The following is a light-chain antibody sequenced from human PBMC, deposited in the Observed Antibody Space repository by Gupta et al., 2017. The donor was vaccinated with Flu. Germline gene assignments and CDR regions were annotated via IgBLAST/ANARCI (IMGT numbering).Light chain of an antibody. J-gene: IGKJ5*01. CDR3: RQHNSYPNR. Sequence: PSSLSASVGDRVTITCRASQGIRSDLGRHQQKPGKAPKRLIYAASSFQSPVPSKFSGTGSGTEFTLRIISLQPEDIATYYCRQHNSYPNRFGQGTRLEIK. V-gene: IGKV1-17*01. CDR2: AAS. CDR1: QGIRSD.